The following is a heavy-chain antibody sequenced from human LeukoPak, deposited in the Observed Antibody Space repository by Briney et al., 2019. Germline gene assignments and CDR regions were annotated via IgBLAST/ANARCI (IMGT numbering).Heavy chain of an antibody. V-gene: IGHV1-69*13. Sequence: SVKVSCKASGGTFSSYAISWVRQAPGQGLEWMGGIIPIFGTANYAQKFQGRVTITADESTSTAYMELSSLRSEDTAVYYCAREMSINCGGDCYLFMFDYWGQGTLVAVSS. CDR3: AREMSINCGGDCYLFMFDY. D-gene: IGHD2-21*01. CDR1: GGTFSSYA. J-gene: IGHJ4*02. CDR2: IIPIFGTA.